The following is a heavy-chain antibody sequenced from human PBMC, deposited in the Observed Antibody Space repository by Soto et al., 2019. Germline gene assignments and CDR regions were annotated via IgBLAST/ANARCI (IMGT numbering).Heavy chain of an antibody. CDR3: ASDPEMIFPDSYYYSYGMEV. D-gene: IGHD3-9*01. V-gene: IGHV1-2*04. CDR1: GYSCPDYH. Sequence: ASVKVSCKASGYSCPDYHIHWVRQAPGQGLEWLGRINPKSGGTSTAQKFQGWVNMTTDTAISTASMELTRLPSDDTAVYYCASDPEMIFPDSYYYSYGMEVWGQGTTVTVSS. CDR2: INPKSGGT. J-gene: IGHJ6*02.